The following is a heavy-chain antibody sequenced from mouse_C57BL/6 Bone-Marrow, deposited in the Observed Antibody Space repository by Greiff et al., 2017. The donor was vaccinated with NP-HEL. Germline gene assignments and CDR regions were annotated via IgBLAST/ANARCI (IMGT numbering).Heavy chain of an antibody. CDR2: ISSGGSYT. V-gene: IGHV5-6*01. Sequence: DVQLQESGGDLVKPGGSLKLSCAASGFTFSSYGMSWVRQTPDKRLEWVATISSGGSYTYYPDSVKGRFTISRDNAKNTLYLQMSSLKSEDTAMYYCARGGMDYAMDYWGQGTSVTVSS. J-gene: IGHJ4*01. CDR3: ARGGMDYAMDY. D-gene: IGHD2-3*01. CDR1: GFTFSSYG.